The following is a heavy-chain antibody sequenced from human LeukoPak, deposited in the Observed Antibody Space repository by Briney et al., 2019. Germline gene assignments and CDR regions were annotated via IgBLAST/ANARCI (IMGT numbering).Heavy chain of an antibody. D-gene: IGHD6-6*01. Sequence: GGSLRLSCAASGFTFSDYYMSWIRQAPGKGLEWVSYISSSSSYTNYADSVKGRFTISRDNAKNSLYLQMNSLRAEDTAVYYCARESIAARPSGVYYYYGMDVWGQGTTVTVSS. CDR1: GFTFSDYY. J-gene: IGHJ6*02. CDR2: ISSSSSYT. CDR3: ARESIAARPSGVYYYYGMDV. V-gene: IGHV3-11*06.